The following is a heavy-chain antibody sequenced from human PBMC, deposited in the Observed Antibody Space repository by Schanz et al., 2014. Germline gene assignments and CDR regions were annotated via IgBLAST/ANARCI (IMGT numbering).Heavy chain of an antibody. D-gene: IGHD2-21*02. J-gene: IGHJ6*03. CDR1: GFTFSTYY. CDR2: ISSSSSYI. CDR3: TRPSDSEWYMAD. Sequence: EVQLVESGGGLVKPGGSLRLSCAASGFTFSTYYMNWVRQAPGKGLEWVSSISSSSSYISYADSVKGRFTISRDNAKNSQYQQKNLLRAEDAAVYCATRPSDSEWYMADWGKGTTXTVSS. V-gene: IGHV3-21*02.